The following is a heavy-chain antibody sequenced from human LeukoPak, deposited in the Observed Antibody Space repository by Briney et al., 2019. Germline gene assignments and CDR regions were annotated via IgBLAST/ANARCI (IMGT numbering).Heavy chain of an antibody. J-gene: IGHJ4*02. Sequence: PSETLSLTCAVYGGSFSGYYWSWIRQPPGKGLEWIGEINHSGSTNYNPSLKSRVTISVDTSKNQFSLKLSSVTAADTAVYYCARDSYGLYYFDYWGRGTLVTVSS. CDR3: ARDSYGLYYFDY. CDR2: INHSGST. CDR1: GGSFSGYY. V-gene: IGHV4-34*01. D-gene: IGHD5-18*01.